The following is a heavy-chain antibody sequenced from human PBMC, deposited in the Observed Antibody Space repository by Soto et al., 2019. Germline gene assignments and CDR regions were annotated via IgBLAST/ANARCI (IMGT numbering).Heavy chain of an antibody. CDR1: GGTFSSYG. J-gene: IGHJ6*02. CDR3: ARGGEGDYDAYYYYGMDV. V-gene: IGHV1-69*13. CDR2: IIPMFDTG. Sequence: SVKVSCKASGGTFSSYGISWVRQAPGQGLEWMGGIIPMFDTGNYAQKFQGRATITADESTTTVYMELSSLRSEDTAVYYCARGGEGDYDAYYYYGMDVWGQGTTVTVSS. D-gene: IGHD4-17*01.